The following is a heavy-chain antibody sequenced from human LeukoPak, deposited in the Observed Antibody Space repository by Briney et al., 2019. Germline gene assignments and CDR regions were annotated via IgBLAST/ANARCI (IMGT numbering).Heavy chain of an antibody. V-gene: IGHV5-51*01. CDR2: IYPGDSDT. CDR1: GYSLTSYW. J-gene: IGHJ3*02. CDR3: ARGVYYDFWSGYPVDI. Sequence: GESLQISCKGSGYSLTSYWIGWVRQMPGKGLEWMGIIYPGDSDTRYSPSFQGQVTISADKSISTAYLQWSSLKASDTAMYYCARGVYYDFWSGYPVDIWGQGTMVTVSS. D-gene: IGHD3-3*01.